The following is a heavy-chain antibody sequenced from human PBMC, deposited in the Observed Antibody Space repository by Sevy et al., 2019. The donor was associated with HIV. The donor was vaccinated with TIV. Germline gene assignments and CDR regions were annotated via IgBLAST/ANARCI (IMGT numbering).Heavy chain of an antibody. CDR3: ARVKDSRGYLDYGMDV. CDR2: IKQDGSVK. J-gene: IGHJ6*02. CDR1: GFTISSYW. V-gene: IGHV3-7*01. Sequence: GGALRLSCAASGFTISSYWVTWVRQAPGKGLEWVANIKQDGSVKKYLDSVRGRFTISRDNAKNSVYLEMNSLRDEDTAVYYCARVKDSRGYLDYGMDVWGQGTTVTVSS. D-gene: IGHD3-22*01.